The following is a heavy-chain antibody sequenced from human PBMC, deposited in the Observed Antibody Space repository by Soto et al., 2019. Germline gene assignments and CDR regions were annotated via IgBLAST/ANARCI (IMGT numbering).Heavy chain of an antibody. J-gene: IGHJ4*02. D-gene: IGHD3-22*01. CDR2: IIPIFGTA. V-gene: IGHV1-69*13. CDR3: ATSYYDSRRPIYYFDY. CDR1: GGTFSSYA. Sequence: SVKVSCKASGGTFSSYAISWVRQAPGQGLEWMGGIIPIFGTANYAQKFQGRVTITADESTSTAYMELSSLRSEDTAVYYCATSYYDSRRPIYYFDYWRQGTLVTVSS.